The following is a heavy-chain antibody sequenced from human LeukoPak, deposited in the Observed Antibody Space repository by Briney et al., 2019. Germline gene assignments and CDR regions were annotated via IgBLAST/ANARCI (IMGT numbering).Heavy chain of an antibody. J-gene: IGHJ3*02. CDR1: GGSLSSSNW. V-gene: IGHV4-4*02. D-gene: IGHD3-10*01. CDR2: INHSGST. CDR3: ARVRTNLGKTPFTMVRGVIIGHAFDI. Sequence: SGTLSLTCAVSGGSLSSSNWWSWVRQPPGKGLEWIGEINHSGSTNYNPSLKSRVTISVDTSKNQFSLKLSSVTAADTAVYYCARVRTNLGKTPFTMVRGVIIGHAFDIWGQGTMVTVSS.